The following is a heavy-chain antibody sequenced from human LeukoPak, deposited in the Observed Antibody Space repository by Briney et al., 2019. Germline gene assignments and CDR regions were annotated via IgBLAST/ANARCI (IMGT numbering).Heavy chain of an antibody. D-gene: IGHD1-26*01. J-gene: IGHJ4*02. V-gene: IGHV3-64*04. CDR3: ARDLVKVGATPTADY. Sequence: PGGSLRLSCAASGFTLSHYNLHWVRQAPGKGLEYVSGISFNGGSTSYAGSVRGRFIISRDNTKNSLYLQMNSLRAEDTALYHCARDLVKVGATPTADYWGQGTLVTVSS. CDR2: ISFNGGST. CDR1: GFTLSHYN.